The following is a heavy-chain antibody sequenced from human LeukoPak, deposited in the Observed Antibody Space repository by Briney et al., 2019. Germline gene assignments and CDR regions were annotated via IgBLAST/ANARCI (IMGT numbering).Heavy chain of an antibody. D-gene: IGHD6-6*01. CDR2: IYYSGST. V-gene: IGHV4-39*01. J-gene: IGHJ4*02. Sequence: SETLSLTCTVSGGSISSSSYHWGWIRQPPGKGLEWIGSIYYSGSTYYNPSLKSRVTISVDTSKNQFSLKLSSVTAADTAVYYCARIGLKARRYFDYWGQGTLVTVSS. CDR1: GGSISSSSYH. CDR3: ARIGLKARRYFDY.